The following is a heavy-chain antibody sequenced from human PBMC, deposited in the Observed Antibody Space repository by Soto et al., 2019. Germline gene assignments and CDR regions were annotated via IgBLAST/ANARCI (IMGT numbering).Heavy chain of an antibody. CDR2: VNHSGST. Sequence: SETLSLTCAAYGGSFSGYYWSWIRQPPGKGLEWIGEVNHSGSTNYNPSLKSRVTISVDTSKNQFSLKLSSVTAADTAVYYCGRGTGYGDYYYYYYMDVWGKGTTVTVSS. CDR3: GRGTGYGDYYYYYYMDV. D-gene: IGHD4-17*01. J-gene: IGHJ6*03. V-gene: IGHV4-34*01. CDR1: GGSFSGYY.